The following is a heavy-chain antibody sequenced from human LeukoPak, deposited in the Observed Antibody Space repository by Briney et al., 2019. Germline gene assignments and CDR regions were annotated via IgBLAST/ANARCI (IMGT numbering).Heavy chain of an antibody. D-gene: IGHD2-2*01. V-gene: IGHV5-51*01. CDR1: GYSFTKYW. J-gene: IGHJ6*02. CDR3: ASSTSCCDIYHYYGMDV. CDR2: IYPGDSDS. Sequence: GESLRISCKGSGYSFTKYWVDWERQMPGKGLEWMWIIYPGDSDSRYSPPLQGQVTISADKYISTAYLQWSSLKASDTAMYYCASSTSCCDIYHYYGMDVWGQGTTVTVSS.